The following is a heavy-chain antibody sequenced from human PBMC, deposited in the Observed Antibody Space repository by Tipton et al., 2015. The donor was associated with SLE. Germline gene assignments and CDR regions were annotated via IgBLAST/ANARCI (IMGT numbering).Heavy chain of an antibody. V-gene: IGHV4-34*01. Sequence: TLSLTCAVYGGSFSGYYWSWIRQPPGKGLEWIGEINHSGSTNYNPSLKSRVTISVDTSKNQFSLKLSSVTAADTAVYYCASLRTEYYYGSRADYWGXXXLVTVSS. D-gene: IGHD3-10*01. CDR2: INHSGST. CDR3: ASLRTEYYYGSRADY. J-gene: IGHJ4*01. CDR1: GGSFSGYY.